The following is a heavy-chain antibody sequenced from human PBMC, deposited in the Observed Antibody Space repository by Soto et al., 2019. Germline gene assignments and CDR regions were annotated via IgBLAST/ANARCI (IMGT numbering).Heavy chain of an antibody. CDR3: ARSRSREQQLVYYFDY. Sequence: SETLSLTCAVSGGSISSSNWWSWVCQPPGKGLEWIGEIYHSGSTNYNPSLKSRVTISVDKSKNQFSLKLSSVTAADTAVYYCARSRSREQQLVYYFDYWGQGALVTVSS. D-gene: IGHD6-13*01. V-gene: IGHV4-4*02. CDR2: IYHSGST. J-gene: IGHJ4*02. CDR1: GGSISSSNW.